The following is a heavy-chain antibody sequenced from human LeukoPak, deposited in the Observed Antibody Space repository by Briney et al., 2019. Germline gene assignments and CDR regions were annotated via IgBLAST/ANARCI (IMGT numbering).Heavy chain of an antibody. CDR2: INPNSGGT. CDR3: ARGRPSAF. CDR1: GYTFTGYY. Sequence: GASVNVSCQASGYTFTGYYMHWERQAPRQGIEWMGWINPNSGGTNYAQKFQGRVTMTRDTSISTAYMELSRLRSDDTAVYYCARGRPSAFWGQGTLVTVSS. V-gene: IGHV1-2*02. J-gene: IGHJ4*02.